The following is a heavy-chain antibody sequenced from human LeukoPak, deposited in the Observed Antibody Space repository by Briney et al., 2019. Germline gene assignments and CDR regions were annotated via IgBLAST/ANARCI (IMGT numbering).Heavy chain of an antibody. D-gene: IGHD2-15*01. CDR3: ARDSGRSRYSDWFDP. CDR2: IYHSGTN. Sequence: PSESLSLTCTVSGHSITSGYYWGWIRQPPGKGLEWIGNIYHSGTNYYNPSLKSRVTMSVDTSKNQFSLKLSSMTAADTAVYYCARDSGRSRYSDWFDPWGEGTLVTVPS. J-gene: IGHJ5*01. V-gene: IGHV4-38-2*02. CDR1: GHSITSGYY.